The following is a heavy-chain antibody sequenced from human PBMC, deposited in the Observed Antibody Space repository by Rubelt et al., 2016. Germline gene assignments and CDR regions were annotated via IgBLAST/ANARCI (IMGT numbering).Heavy chain of an antibody. CDR1: GFTFSSYG. CDR2: IWYDGSNK. D-gene: IGHD1-14*01. V-gene: IGHV3-33*01. Sequence: SGFTFSSYGMHWVRQAPGKGLEWVAVIWYDGSNKYYADSVKGRFTISRDNSKNTLYLQMNSLRAEDTAVYYCATDRGSAPFDYWGQGTLVTVSS. CDR3: ATDRGSAPFDY. J-gene: IGHJ4*02.